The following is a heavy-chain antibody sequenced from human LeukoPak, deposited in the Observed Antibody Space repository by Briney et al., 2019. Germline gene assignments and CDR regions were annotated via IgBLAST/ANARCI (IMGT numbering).Heavy chain of an antibody. CDR3: AVTWGSSWFYFDS. D-gene: IGHD6-13*01. CDR1: GFIFSRNS. V-gene: IGHV3-48*01. J-gene: IGHJ4*02. CDR2: ISGSGSSI. Sequence: GGSLRLSCAASGFIFSRNSMNWVRQAPGKGLEWVSYISGSGSSIYYADSVKGRFTISRDNAKNSLYLQMNSLRAEDTAVYYCAVTWGSSWFYFDSWGQGPLVTVSS.